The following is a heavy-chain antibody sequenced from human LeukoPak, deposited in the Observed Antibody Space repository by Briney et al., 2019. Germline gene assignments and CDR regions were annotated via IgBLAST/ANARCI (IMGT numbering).Heavy chain of an antibody. V-gene: IGHV1-69*05. Sequence: ASVKVSCKASGGTFSSYAISWVRQAPGQGLEWMGGIIPIFGRANYAQKFQGRVTITTDESTSTAYMELSSLRSEDTAVYYCATRNWNYPFYYYMDVWGKGTTVAVSS. CDR2: IIPIFGRA. D-gene: IGHD1-7*01. CDR1: GGTFSSYA. J-gene: IGHJ6*03. CDR3: ATRNWNYPFYYYMDV.